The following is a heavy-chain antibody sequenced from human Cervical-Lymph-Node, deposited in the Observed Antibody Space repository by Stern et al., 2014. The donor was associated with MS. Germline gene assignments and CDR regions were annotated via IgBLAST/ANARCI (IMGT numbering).Heavy chain of an antibody. V-gene: IGHV3-30*03. Sequence: VQLVESGGGVVQPGRSLRLSCAVSGFSLNSLGMHWVRPAPGKGLEWVAVISVVGSMRRYGDSVKGRFSISRDISNNTLYLQMNSLRHEDTAVYYCLGVGDAMHVWGQGTTVIVSS. CDR1: GFSLNSLG. J-gene: IGHJ6*02. CDR3: LGVGDAMHV. CDR2: ISVVGSMR.